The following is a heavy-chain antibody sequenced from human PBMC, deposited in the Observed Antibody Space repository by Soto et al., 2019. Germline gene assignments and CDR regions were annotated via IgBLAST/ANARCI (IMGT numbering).Heavy chain of an antibody. Sequence: QVQLVESGGGLVRPGGSLRLSCEASGFTFRDYYMTWFRQAPGKGLEWLSYIDSSTKYTNYADSVKGRFTISRDNAKNSLYLQMNSLSADDTSLYYCAREYYYTMDIWGQGTMVTVSS. V-gene: IGHV3-11*05. CDR1: GFTFRDYY. CDR3: AREYYYTMDI. CDR2: IDSSTKYT. J-gene: IGHJ6*02.